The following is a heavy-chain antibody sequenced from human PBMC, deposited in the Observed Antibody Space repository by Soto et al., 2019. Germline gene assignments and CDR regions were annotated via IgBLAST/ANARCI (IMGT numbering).Heavy chain of an antibody. D-gene: IGHD6-25*01. CDR2: IYYSGST. CDR3: ARDESSGLRYCYSVTAF. V-gene: IGHV4-59*01. Sequence: SWIRQPPGKGLEWIGYIYYSGSTNYNPSLKSRVTISVDTSKNQFSLKLSSVTAADTAVYYCARDESSGLRYCYSVTAFWGKGTTVIGSS. J-gene: IGHJ6*04.